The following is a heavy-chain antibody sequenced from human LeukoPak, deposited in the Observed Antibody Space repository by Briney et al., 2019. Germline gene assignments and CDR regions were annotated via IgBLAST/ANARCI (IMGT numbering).Heavy chain of an antibody. D-gene: IGHD1-26*01. J-gene: IGHJ4*02. CDR3: ATRAGGSYYGEDYFDY. V-gene: IGHV3-30*02. CDR2: IRSDGGDK. CDR1: GFTFSHYG. Sequence: GSLRLSCAASGFTFSHYGIHWVRQAPGKGLKWVAFIRSDGGDKSYADSVKVRFTISRDNSKNTLYLQMNSLRAEDTAVYHCATRAGGSYYGEDYFDYWGQGSLVTVSS.